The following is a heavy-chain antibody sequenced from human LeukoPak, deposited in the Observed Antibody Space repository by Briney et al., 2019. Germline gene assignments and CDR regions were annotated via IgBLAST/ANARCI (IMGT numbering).Heavy chain of an antibody. D-gene: IGHD3-3*01. Sequence: GGSLRLSCAASGFTLSSYAMSWVRQAPGKGLEWVSAISGSGGSTYYADSVKGRFTISRDNSKNTLYLQMNSLRAEDTAVYYCAKDLQYYDFWSGYSLDYWGQGTLVTVSS. J-gene: IGHJ4*02. CDR3: AKDLQYYDFWSGYSLDY. V-gene: IGHV3-23*01. CDR2: ISGSGGST. CDR1: GFTLSSYA.